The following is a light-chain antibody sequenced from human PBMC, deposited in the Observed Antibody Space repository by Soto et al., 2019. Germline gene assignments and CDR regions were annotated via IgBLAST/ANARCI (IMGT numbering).Light chain of an antibody. CDR2: AAS. Sequence: DIQMTQSPSSLSASVGDRVTITCRASQSISNYLNWYQQKPGEAPKLLIYAASSLQSGVPSRFSGSESGTDFTLTISSLQPEDFATYYCQQSHSTPLTFGPGTKVEIK. CDR1: QSISNY. V-gene: IGKV1-39*01. J-gene: IGKJ3*01. CDR3: QQSHSTPLT.